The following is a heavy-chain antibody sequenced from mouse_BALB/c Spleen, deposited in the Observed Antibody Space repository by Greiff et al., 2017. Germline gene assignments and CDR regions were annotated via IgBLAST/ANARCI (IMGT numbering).Heavy chain of an antibody. J-gene: IGHJ4*01. CDR2: ISSGGST. CDR3: ARGKEYDHYVGHSMDY. V-gene: IGHV5-6-5*01. D-gene: IGHD2-1*01. Sequence: EVKLVESGGGLVKPGGSLKLSCAASGFTFSSYAMSWVRQTPEKRLEWVASISSGGSTYYPDSVKGRFTISRDNARNILYLQMSSLRSEDTAMYYCARGKEYDHYVGHSMDYWGQGTSGTVSS. CDR1: GFTFSSYA.